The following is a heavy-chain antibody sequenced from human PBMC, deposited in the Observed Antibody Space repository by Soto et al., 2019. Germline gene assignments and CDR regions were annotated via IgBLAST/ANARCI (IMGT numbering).Heavy chain of an antibody. CDR3: ARRADILTGYYTVLYYYYGMDV. D-gene: IGHD3-9*01. CDR2: MNPNSGNT. Sequence: ASVKVSCKASGYTFTSYDINWVRQATGQGLEWMGWMNPNSGNTGYAQKFQGRVTMTRNTSISTAYMELSSLRSEDTAVYYCARRADILTGYYTVLYYYYGMDVWGQGTTVTVSS. CDR1: GYTFTSYD. V-gene: IGHV1-8*01. J-gene: IGHJ6*02.